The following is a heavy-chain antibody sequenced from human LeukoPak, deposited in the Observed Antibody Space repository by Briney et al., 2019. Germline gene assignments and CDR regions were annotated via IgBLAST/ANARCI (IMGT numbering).Heavy chain of an antibody. CDR1: GYTFTGYY. CDR2: INPNSGGT. D-gene: IGHD5-12*01. V-gene: IGHV1-2*02. CDR3: ARGQITGYEVY. J-gene: IGHJ4*02. Sequence: ASVKVSCKASGYTFTGYYIHWIRQAPGQGLEWMGWINPNSGGTNYAQNFQGRVTMTRDTYISTAYMELSRLRSDDTAVYYCARGQITGYEVYWGQGTLVTVSS.